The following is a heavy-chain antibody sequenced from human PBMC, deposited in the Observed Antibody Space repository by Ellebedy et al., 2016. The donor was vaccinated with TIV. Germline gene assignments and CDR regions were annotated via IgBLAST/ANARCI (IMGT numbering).Heavy chain of an antibody. CDR1: GFTFTNYA. J-gene: IGHJ6*02. Sequence: GESLKISCAASGFTFTNYAMRWFRQAPGKGLEWVSALTTGGVTFYADAVKGRFTFSRDNSKKMLYLQMNSLRAEDRAVYYCARDSSGWPGVNYYSMDVWGQGTTVTVSS. CDR3: ARDSSGWPGVNYYSMDV. V-gene: IGHV3-23*01. D-gene: IGHD6-19*01. CDR2: LTTGGVT.